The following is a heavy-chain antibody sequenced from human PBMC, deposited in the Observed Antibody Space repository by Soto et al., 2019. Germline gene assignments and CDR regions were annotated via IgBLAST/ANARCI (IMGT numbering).Heavy chain of an antibody. D-gene: IGHD3-9*01. CDR2: ISAYNGNT. V-gene: IGHV1-18*01. J-gene: IGHJ4*02. CDR3: ARDPGFRSDY. CDR1: GYSFTIYG. Sequence: ALVKVACKASGYSFTIYGSSWGRQAPGQGLEWMGWISAYNGNTNYAQKLQGRVTMTTDTSTSTAYMELRSLRSDDTAVYYCARDPGFRSDYWGQGTLVTVSS.